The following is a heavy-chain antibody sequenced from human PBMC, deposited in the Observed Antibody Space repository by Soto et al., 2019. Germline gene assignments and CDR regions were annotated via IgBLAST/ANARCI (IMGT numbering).Heavy chain of an antibody. V-gene: IGHV2-26*01. CDR2: IFSNDEK. J-gene: IGHJ3*02. Sequence: SGPTLVNPTETLTLTCIVSGFSLSNARMGVSWIRQPPGKALEWLAHIFSNDEKSYRTSLKSRLTISKDTSKSQVVLIMTNMDPVDTATYYCARITGTKTGGNAFDIWGQGTMVTVSS. CDR3: ARITGTKTGGNAFDI. D-gene: IGHD1-7*01. CDR1: GFSLSNARMG.